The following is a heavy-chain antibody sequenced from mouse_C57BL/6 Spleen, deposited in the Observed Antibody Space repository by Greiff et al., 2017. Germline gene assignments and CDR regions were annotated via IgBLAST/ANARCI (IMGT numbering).Heavy chain of an antibody. Sequence: VQLKASGGGLVKPGGSLKLSCAASGFTFSDYGMHWVRQAPEKGLEWVAYISSGSSTIYYADTVKGRFTISRDNATNTLFLQMTSLRSEDTAMYYCARRDDFDYWGQGTTRTVSS. D-gene: IGHD3-3*01. CDR1: GFTFSDYG. CDR2: ISSGSSTI. CDR3: ARRDDFDY. V-gene: IGHV5-17*01. J-gene: IGHJ2*01.